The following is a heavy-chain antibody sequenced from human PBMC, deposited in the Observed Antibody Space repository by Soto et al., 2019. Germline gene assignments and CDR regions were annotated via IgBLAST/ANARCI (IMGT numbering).Heavy chain of an antibody. D-gene: IGHD2-15*01. CDR2: IIPMFAAS. Sequence: QVQLAQSGAEVRKPGSSVKVSCGASGGSFSDFAFSWVRRAPGQGLEWMGGIIPMFAASKYAQRFQDRVTITADESTNTVYLALSSLASDDTATYYCARGGIVAVLAALSSYHDYTNYRFDSWGQGTLVTVSS. CDR1: GGSFSDFA. J-gene: IGHJ4*02. CDR3: ARGGIVAVLAALSSYHDYTNYRFDS. V-gene: IGHV1-69*01.